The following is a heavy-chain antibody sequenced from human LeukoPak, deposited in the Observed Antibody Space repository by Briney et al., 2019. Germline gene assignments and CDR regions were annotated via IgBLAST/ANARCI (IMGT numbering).Heavy chain of an antibody. CDR3: ARDGPGWGAYYYYYMDV. CDR1: GFTFSDYY. D-gene: IGHD3-16*01. Sequence: GGSLRLSCAASGFTFSDYYMSRIRQAPGKGLEWVSYISSSGRTIYYADSVKGRFTISRDNAKNSLYLQMNSLRAEDTAVYYCARDGPGWGAYYYYYMDVWGKGTTVTVSS. CDR2: ISSSGRTI. J-gene: IGHJ6*03. V-gene: IGHV3-11*01.